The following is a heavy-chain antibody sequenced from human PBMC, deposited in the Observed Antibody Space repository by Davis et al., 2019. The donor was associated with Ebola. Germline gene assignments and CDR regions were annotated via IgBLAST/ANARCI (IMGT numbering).Heavy chain of an antibody. V-gene: IGHV4-34*01. CDR1: GGSFSGYY. D-gene: IGHD3-9*01. Sequence: MPSETLSLTCAVYGGSFSGYYWSWIRQPPGKGLEWIGEINHSGSTNYNPSLKSRVTISVDTSKNQFSLKLSSVTAADTAVYYCARGVTDILTGFVDVWGKGTTVTVSS. CDR3: ARGVTDILTGFVDV. CDR2: INHSGST. J-gene: IGHJ6*04.